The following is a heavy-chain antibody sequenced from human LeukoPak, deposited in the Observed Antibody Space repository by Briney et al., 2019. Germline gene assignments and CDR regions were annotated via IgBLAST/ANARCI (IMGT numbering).Heavy chain of an antibody. CDR1: GGSISSYY. J-gene: IGHJ4*02. Sequence: SETLSLTCTVSGGSISSYYWNWIRQPPGKGLEWIGYIYYSGSTIYNPSLRGRVTISIDTSKNQFSLKVNSVTATDTAVYYCASSRGYSFGYSLDYWGQGTLVTVSS. CDR2: IYYSGST. D-gene: IGHD5-18*01. CDR3: ASSRGYSFGYSLDY. V-gene: IGHV4-59*08.